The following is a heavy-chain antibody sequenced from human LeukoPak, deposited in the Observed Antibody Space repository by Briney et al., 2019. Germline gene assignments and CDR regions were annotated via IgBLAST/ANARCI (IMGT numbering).Heavy chain of an antibody. CDR1: GGSISSYY. J-gene: IGHJ6*02. Sequence: SETLTLTCTVSGGSISSYYWSWIRQPPGKGLEWIGYIYYSGSTNYNPSLKSRVTISVDTSKNQFSLKLSSVTAADTAVYYCARESHPYYPPHYGMDVWGQGTTVTVSS. CDR3: ARESHPYYPPHYGMDV. CDR2: IYYSGST. V-gene: IGHV4-59*01. D-gene: IGHD3-10*01.